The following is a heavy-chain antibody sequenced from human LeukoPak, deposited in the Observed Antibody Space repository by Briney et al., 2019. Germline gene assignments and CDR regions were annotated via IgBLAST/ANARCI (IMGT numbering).Heavy chain of an antibody. CDR3: ARREGAKARGDY. CDR2: ISYDGSNK. Sequence: GGSLRLSCVASGFTFSDYYMSWIRQAPGKGLEWVAVISYDGSNKYYADSVKGRFTISRDNSKNTLYLQMNGLRAEDTAVYYCARREGAKARGDYWGQGTLVTVSS. V-gene: IGHV3-30-3*01. D-gene: IGHD1-26*01. J-gene: IGHJ4*02. CDR1: GFTFSDYY.